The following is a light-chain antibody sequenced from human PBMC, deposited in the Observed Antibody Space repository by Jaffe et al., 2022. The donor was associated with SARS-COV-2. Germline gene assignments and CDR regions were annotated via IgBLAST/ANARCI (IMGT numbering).Light chain of an antibody. CDR2: WAS. Sequence: DTVMTQSPDSLAVSLGERATLNCKSSQSVFFSSNNKNYLAWYQQKAGQPPKLLIYWASSRVSGVPDRFSGSGSGTDFTLTISNLQAEDVAVYYCQQYSSTLFTFGPGTKVDIK. CDR1: QSVFFSSNNKNY. V-gene: IGKV4-1*01. CDR3: QQYSSTLFT. J-gene: IGKJ3*01.